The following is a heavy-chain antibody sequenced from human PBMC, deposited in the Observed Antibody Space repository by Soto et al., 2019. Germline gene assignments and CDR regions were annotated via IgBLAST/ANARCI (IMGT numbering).Heavy chain of an antibody. CDR1: GGSISSGGYY. CDR2: IYYSGST. V-gene: IGHV4-31*03. J-gene: IGHJ4*02. D-gene: IGHD1-26*01. CDR3: ARYSGSTEPYFDY. Sequence: SETVSLTCTVSGGSISSGGYYWSWIRQHPGKGLEWIGYIYYSGSTYYNPSLKSRVTISVDTSKNQFSLKLSSVTAADTAVYYCARYSGSTEPYFDYWGQGTLVTVSS.